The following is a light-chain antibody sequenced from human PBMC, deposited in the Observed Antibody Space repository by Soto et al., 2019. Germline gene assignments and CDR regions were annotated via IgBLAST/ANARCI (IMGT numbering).Light chain of an antibody. J-gene: IGKJ4*01. CDR3: QQYGSSPLT. Sequence: EIVLTQSPGTLSLSPGERATLSCRASQSVSSSSLAWYQQKPGQAPRLLIYGASSRATGIPDRFRGSGSGTDFTLNISRLEPEDFAVYYCQQYGSSPLTFGGGTKVDIK. CDR1: QSVSSSS. V-gene: IGKV3-20*01. CDR2: GAS.